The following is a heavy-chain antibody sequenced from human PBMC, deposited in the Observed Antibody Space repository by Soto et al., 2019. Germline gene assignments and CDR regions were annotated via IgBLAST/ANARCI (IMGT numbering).Heavy chain of an antibody. CDR1: GYTFTSYG. D-gene: IGHD3-3*01. J-gene: IGHJ5*02. CDR3: ARDYHNKGVVMGGNLFDP. CDR2: ISTYNGDT. V-gene: IGHV1-18*01. Sequence: ASVKISRKSSGYTFTSYGIAWVRQAPGQGLEWMGWISTYNGDTNYAQTFQGRVTMTTDTSTSTVHMEVRSLRSDDTAVYYCARDYHNKGVVMGGNLFDPRGHGTLVTVSS.